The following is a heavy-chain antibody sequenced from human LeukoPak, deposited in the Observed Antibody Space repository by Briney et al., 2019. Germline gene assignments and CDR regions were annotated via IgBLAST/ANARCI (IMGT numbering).Heavy chain of an antibody. J-gene: IGHJ4*02. CDR2: ISHDGSNK. CDR1: GFTFSTYA. CDR3: AREEPQYGGFFDY. D-gene: IGHD5-12*01. Sequence: GGSLRLSCAASGFTFSTYAMHWVRQAPGKGLEWVAVISHDGSNKYYADSVKGRFTISRDNSKNTLYLQMNSLRAEDTAVYYCAREEPQYGGFFDYWGQGTLVTVSS. V-gene: IGHV3-30*04.